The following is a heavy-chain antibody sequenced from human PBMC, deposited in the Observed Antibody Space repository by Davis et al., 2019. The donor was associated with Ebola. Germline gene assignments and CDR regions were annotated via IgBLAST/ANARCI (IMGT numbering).Heavy chain of an antibody. D-gene: IGHD3-22*01. CDR3: ARGDSYYDPSGYYAGPEAPDH. J-gene: IGHJ4*02. Sequence: SETLSLTCVVSGGSISSSNWWSWVRQAPGKGLEWLGEIDPSGTTNSNPSLKSRVTLSVDKSKNHVFLNLNSVTAADTAVYYCARGDSYYDPSGYYAGPEAPDHWGQGTLVSVSS. V-gene: IGHV4-4*02. CDR2: IDPSGTT. CDR1: GGSISSSNW.